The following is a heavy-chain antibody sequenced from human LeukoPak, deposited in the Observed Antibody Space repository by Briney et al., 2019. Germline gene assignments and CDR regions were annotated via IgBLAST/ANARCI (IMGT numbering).Heavy chain of an antibody. CDR3: ARVSLGRWYFDP. Sequence: SETLSLTCAASGGSISSFHWSWLRQPAGRGLEWVGHIFTGWTTNYNPSLKSLLTMSLDTSKNQFSLNLRSVTAADTAVYYCARVSLGRWYFDPWGQGTPVTVSS. J-gene: IGHJ5*02. CDR2: IFTGWTT. V-gene: IGHV4-59*10. D-gene: IGHD4-23*01. CDR1: GGSISSFH.